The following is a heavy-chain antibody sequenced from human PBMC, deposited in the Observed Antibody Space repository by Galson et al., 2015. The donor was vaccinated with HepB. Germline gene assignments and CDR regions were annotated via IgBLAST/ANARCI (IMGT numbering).Heavy chain of an antibody. V-gene: IGHV2-5*02. Sequence: PALVKPTQTLTLTCTFSGFSLSTSGVGVGWIRQPPGKALEWLALIYWDDDKRYSPSLKSRLTITKDTSKNQVVLTMTNMDPVDTATYYCAHSITIFGVVITRNNWFDPWGQGTLVTVSS. CDR2: IYWDDDK. D-gene: IGHD3-3*01. CDR3: AHSITIFGVVITRNNWFDP. CDR1: GFSLSTSGVG. J-gene: IGHJ5*02.